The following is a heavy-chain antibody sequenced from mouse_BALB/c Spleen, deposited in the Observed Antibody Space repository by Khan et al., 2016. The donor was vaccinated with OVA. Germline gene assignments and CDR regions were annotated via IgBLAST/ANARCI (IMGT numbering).Heavy chain of an antibody. D-gene: IGHD2-1*01. J-gene: IGHJ1*01. CDR2: MSSGSSTI. CDR1: GFTFSSFG. V-gene: IGHV5-17*02. CDR3: ARSGGNFHWYFDV. Sequence: EVQVVESGGGLVQPGGSRKLSCAASGFTFSSFGMHWVRQAPKKGLEWVAYMSSGSSTIYYVDTVKGRFTISRDNTKNTLFLQMTSLRSEDTAMYYCARSGGNFHWYFDVWGAGTSVTVSS.